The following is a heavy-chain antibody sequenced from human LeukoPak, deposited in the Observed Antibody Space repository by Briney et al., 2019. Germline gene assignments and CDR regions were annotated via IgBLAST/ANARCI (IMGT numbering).Heavy chain of an antibody. D-gene: IGHD2-2*01. Sequence: ASVKVSCKASGGTFSSYAISWVRQAPGQGLEWMGGIIPIFGTANYAQKFQGRVTITTDESTSTAYMELSSLRSEDTAVYYCAENPNYCSSTSCYYYYMDVWGKGTTVTVSS. V-gene: IGHV1-69*05. CDR3: AENPNYCSSTSCYYYYMDV. CDR2: IIPIFGTA. J-gene: IGHJ6*03. CDR1: GGTFSSYA.